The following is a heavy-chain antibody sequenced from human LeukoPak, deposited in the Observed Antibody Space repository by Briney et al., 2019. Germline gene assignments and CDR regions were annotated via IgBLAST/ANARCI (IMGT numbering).Heavy chain of an antibody. CDR2: ISGSGSGSST. CDR1: GFTFSSSA. CDR3: AKVGDSSGYLIPFDY. D-gene: IGHD3-22*01. J-gene: IGHJ4*02. V-gene: IGHV3-23*01. Sequence: GGSLRLSCAASGFTFSSSAMSWVRQAPGKGLEWVSTISGSGSGSSTYYADSVKGRFTISRHNSKNTLYLQMNSLRAEDTAVYYCAKVGDSSGYLIPFDYWGQGTLVTVSS.